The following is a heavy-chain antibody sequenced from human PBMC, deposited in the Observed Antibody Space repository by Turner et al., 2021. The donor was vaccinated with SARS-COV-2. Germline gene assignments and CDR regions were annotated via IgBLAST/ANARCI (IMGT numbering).Heavy chain of an antibody. CDR2: IHYSGTA. D-gene: IGHD3-22*01. CDR1: VRSISSYY. V-gene: IGHV4-59*07. CDR3: ARALSERLYSYDSNYYLRNRFDP. Sequence: VQLKVSVPGLVQLTDTLSLTCSVSVRSISSYYWGWIRQSPGQGLEWTGYIHYSGTANYSPSLMSRVSISVDTSKNQVSLRMTSVTAADTAVYYCARALSERLYSYDSNYYLRNRFDPWGQGTLVTVS. J-gene: IGHJ5*02.